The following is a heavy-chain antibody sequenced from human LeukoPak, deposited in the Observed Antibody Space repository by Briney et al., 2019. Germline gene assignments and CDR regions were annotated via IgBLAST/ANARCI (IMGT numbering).Heavy chain of an antibody. V-gene: IGHV3-23*01. CDR2: IRASGDRT. CDR1: GSTFINYG. CDR3: AVLAVPAVGY. Sequence: PGGSLRLSCVVSGSTFINYGMSWVRQAPGKGLEWVSTIRASGDRTYYAESVKGRFTMSGDKSKNTLYLQMSNLRAEDTAVYHCAVLAVPAVGYWGQGTLVIVSS. J-gene: IGHJ4*02. D-gene: IGHD2-15*01.